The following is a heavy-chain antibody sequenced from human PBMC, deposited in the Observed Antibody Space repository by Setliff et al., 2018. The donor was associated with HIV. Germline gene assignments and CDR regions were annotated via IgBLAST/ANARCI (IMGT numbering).Heavy chain of an antibody. D-gene: IGHD3-9*01. J-gene: IGHJ4*02. Sequence: PSETLSLTCAVYGGSFNAYYWTWIRQPPGKGLEWIGEINHSGRTNFNPSLRSRVTMSVDTSKSQLSLKLSSVTAADTAVYFCARGRADWFFDYWGQGTLVTVSS. CDR1: GGSFNAYY. CDR3: ARGRADWFFDY. CDR2: INHSGRT. V-gene: IGHV4-34*01.